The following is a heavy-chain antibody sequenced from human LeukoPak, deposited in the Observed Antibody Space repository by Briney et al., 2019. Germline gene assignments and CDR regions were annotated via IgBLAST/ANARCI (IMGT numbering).Heavy chain of an antibody. CDR2: IYYSGST. J-gene: IGHJ4*02. D-gene: IGHD1-26*01. CDR3: ARVLGGATHYLDY. V-gene: IGHV4-59*01. CDR1: GGSISSYY. Sequence: SETLSLTCTVSGGSISSYYWSWLRQPPGKGLEWFGNIYYSGSTNYNPSLKSRVTISVDTSKNQFSLKLSSVTAADTAVYYCARVLGGATHYLDYWGQGTLVTVSS.